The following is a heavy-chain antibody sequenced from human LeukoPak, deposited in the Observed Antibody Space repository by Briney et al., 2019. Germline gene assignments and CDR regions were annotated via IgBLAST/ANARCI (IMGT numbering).Heavy chain of an antibody. D-gene: IGHD1-7*01. CDR3: ARVEGLELRAFDY. Sequence: SETLSLTCAVYGGSFSGYYWSWIRQPPGKGLEWIGEIYHSGSTNYNPSLKSRVTISVDKSKNQFSLKLSSVTAADTAVYYCARVEGLELRAFDYWGQGTLVTVSS. J-gene: IGHJ4*02. V-gene: IGHV4-34*01. CDR2: IYHSGST. CDR1: GGSFSGYY.